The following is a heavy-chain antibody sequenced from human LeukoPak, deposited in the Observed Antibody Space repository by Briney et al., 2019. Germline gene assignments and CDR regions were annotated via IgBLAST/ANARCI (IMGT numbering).Heavy chain of an antibody. J-gene: IGHJ1*01. Sequence: GGSLRLSCAASRFTFSSYGMHWVRQAPGKGLEWVAFIRYDGSNKYYADSVKGRFTISRDNSKNTLYLQMNSLRAEDTAVYYCAKDFVYGDYDYFQHWGQGTLVTVSS. CDR2: IRYDGSNK. V-gene: IGHV3-30*02. D-gene: IGHD4-17*01. CDR1: RFTFSSYG. CDR3: AKDFVYGDYDYFQH.